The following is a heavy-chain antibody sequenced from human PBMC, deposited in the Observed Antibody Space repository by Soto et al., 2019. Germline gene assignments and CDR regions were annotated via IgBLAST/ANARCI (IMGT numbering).Heavy chain of an antibody. Sequence: EVQLVESGGGLVQPGGSLKLSCAASGFTFSGSAMHWVRQASGKGLEWVGRIRSKANSYATAYAAPVKGRFTISRDDSKNTAYLQMNSLKTEDTAVYYCTRPLYGMDVWGQGTTVTVSS. CDR2: IRSKANSYAT. CDR1: GFTFSGSA. CDR3: TRPLYGMDV. J-gene: IGHJ6*02. V-gene: IGHV3-73*01.